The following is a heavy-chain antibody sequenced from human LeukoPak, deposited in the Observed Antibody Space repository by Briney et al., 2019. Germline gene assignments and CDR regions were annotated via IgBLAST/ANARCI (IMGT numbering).Heavy chain of an antibody. CDR3: ARDRRYCSSTSCYGLSWFDP. J-gene: IGHJ5*02. Sequence: ASVKVSCKASGYTFTGYYMHWVRQAPGQGLEWMGWISAYNGNTNYAQKLQGRVTMTTDTSTSTAYMELRSLRSDDTAVYYCARDRRYCSSTSCYGLSWFDPWGQGTLVTVSS. CDR2: ISAYNGNT. V-gene: IGHV1-18*04. D-gene: IGHD2-2*01. CDR1: GYTFTGYY.